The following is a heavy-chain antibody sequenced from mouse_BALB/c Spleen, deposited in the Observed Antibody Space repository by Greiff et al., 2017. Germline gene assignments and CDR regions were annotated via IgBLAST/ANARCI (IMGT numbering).Heavy chain of an antibody. Sequence: VQLMESGAELVRPGSSVTISCTASGYAFSSYWMNWVKQRPGQGLEWLGQIYPGDGDTNYTGKFKGKATLAADKSSSTAYMQLSSLTSEDSAVYVCGRGDDGAWVAYWGQGTLGTVSA. J-gene: IGHJ3*01. CDR2: IYPGDGDT. V-gene: IGHV1-80*01. CDR1: GYAFSSYW. D-gene: IGHD2-12*01. CDR3: GRGDDGAWVAY.